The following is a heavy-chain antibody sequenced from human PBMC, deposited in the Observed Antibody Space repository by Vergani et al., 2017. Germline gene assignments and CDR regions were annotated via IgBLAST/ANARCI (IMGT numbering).Heavy chain of an antibody. CDR3: ARDPRIAAAGTGSHFDY. J-gene: IGHJ4*02. CDR2: INPSDGST. CDR1: GYTFTSYY. D-gene: IGHD6-13*01. Sequence: QVQLVQSGAEVKKPGASVKVSCKASGYTFTSYYMHWVRQAPGQGLEWMGIINPSDGSTSYAQKFQGRVTMTRDTSTSTVYMELSSLRSEGTAVYYCARDPRIAAAGTGSHFDYWGQGTLVTVSS. V-gene: IGHV1-46*01.